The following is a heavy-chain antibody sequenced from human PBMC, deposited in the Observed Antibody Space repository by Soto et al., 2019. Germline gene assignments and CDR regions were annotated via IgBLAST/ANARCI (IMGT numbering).Heavy chain of an antibody. CDR3: ARARIAAAGTPNWFDP. D-gene: IGHD6-13*01. V-gene: IGHV2-70*01. CDR1: GFSLSTSEMC. Sequence: SGPKLVNPTQSLTLTCSFSGFSLSTSEMCVSWIRQPPGKALEWLALIDWDDDKYYSTSLKTRLTISKDTSKNQVVLTMTNMDPVDTATYYCARARIAAAGTPNWFDPWGQGTLVTVSS. J-gene: IGHJ5*02. CDR2: IDWDDDK.